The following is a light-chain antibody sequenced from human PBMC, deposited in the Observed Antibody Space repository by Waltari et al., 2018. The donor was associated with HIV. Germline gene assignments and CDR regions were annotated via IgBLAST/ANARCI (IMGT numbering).Light chain of an antibody. J-gene: IGLJ3*02. V-gene: IGLV7-43*01. CDR2: TTD. Sequence: QTVVTQESSVTVSPGGTVTLTCASSTGAVTRGNSPNWFQQKPGQAPRTLISTTDNKDSWTPARFSVALLGGKAALTLSGVQPEDEGDYYCLLFYGGAVGVFGGGTKLTVL. CDR1: TGAVTRGNS. CDR3: LLFYGGAVGV.